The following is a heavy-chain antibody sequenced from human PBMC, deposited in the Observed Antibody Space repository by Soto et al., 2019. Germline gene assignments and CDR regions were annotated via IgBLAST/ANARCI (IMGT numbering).Heavy chain of an antibody. CDR2: INAGNGNT. D-gene: IGHD1-20*01. Sequence: QVQLVQSGAEEKKPGASVKVSCKASGYTFTSYARHWVRQAPGQRLEWMGWINAGNGNTKYSQKFQGRVTITRDTSASTAYMELSSLRTEDTAVYYCARGITLPTPLDYWGQGTLVTVSS. CDR3: ARGITLPTPLDY. J-gene: IGHJ4*02. V-gene: IGHV1-3*05. CDR1: GYTFTSYA.